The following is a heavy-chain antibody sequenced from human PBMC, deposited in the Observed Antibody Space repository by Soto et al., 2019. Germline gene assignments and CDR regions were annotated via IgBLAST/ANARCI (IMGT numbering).Heavy chain of an antibody. Sequence: GGPLRLSCADSGFTVGNNCMSWVRQAPGKGLEWVSLIYSTGTTKYADSVKGRFTVSRDNAKNTLYLQMNSLRAEDTAVYYCAKDGRGSGSHYNSFGYWGQGTLVTVPS. CDR1: GFTVGNNC. CDR3: AKDGRGSGSHYNSFGY. V-gene: IGHV3-53*01. CDR2: IYSTGTT. J-gene: IGHJ4*02. D-gene: IGHD3-10*01.